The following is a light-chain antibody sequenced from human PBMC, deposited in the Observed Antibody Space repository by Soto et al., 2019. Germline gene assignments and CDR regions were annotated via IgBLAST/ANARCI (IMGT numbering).Light chain of an antibody. V-gene: IGKV4-1*01. J-gene: IGKJ4*01. Sequence: DIGMTQSPDSLAVFLGGRATITCKSSQSVLYSSNNKNHLAWFQRRPGQPPKLIIYWASTRASGVPDRFSGSGSGTDFTLTISSLQAEDVAVYYCQQYYNTPLTFGGGTKVDIK. CDR2: WAS. CDR1: QSVLYSSNNKNH. CDR3: QQYYNTPLT.